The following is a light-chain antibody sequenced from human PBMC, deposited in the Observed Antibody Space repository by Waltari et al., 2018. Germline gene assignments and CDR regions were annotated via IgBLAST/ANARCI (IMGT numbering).Light chain of an antibody. CDR2: QDS. CDR3: QAWDSSTDVV. CDR1: KLGDKY. J-gene: IGLJ2*01. Sequence: SYELTQPPSVSVPPGQTASIPCSGDKLGDKYACWYQQKPGQSPVLVIYQDSKRPSGIPERFSGSNSGNTATLTISGTQAMDEADYYCQAWDSSTDVVFGGGTKLTVL. V-gene: IGLV3-1*01.